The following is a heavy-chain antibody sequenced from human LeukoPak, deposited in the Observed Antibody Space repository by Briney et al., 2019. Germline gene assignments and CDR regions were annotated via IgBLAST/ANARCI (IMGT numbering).Heavy chain of an antibody. Sequence: GESLKISCKASGFSFTSNWIGWVRQMPGKCLEWMGIIYPADSDTKYSPSLQGQVTISADKSINTAYLQWSSLRASDTAMYYCVRPDGYIFYWGQGTLVTVSA. J-gene: IGHJ4*02. CDR1: GFSFTSNW. V-gene: IGHV5-51*01. D-gene: IGHD5-24*01. CDR2: IYPADSDT. CDR3: VRPDGYIFY.